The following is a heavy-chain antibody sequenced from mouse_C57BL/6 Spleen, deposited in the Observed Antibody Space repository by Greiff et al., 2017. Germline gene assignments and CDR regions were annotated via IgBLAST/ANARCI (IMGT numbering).Heavy chain of an antibody. Sequence: DVKLQESGAELVKPGASVKLSCTASGFNIKDYYMHWVKQRTEQGLEWIGRIDPEDGETKYAPKFQGKATITADTSSNTAYLQLSSLTSEDTAVYYCARSLLLRSYYAMDYWGQGTSVTVSS. CDR2: IDPEDGET. D-gene: IGHD1-1*01. CDR3: ARSLLLRSYYAMDY. J-gene: IGHJ4*01. CDR1: GFNIKDYY. V-gene: IGHV14-2*01.